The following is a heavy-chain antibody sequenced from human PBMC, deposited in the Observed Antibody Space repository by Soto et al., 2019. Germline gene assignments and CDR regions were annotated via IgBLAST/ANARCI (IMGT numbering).Heavy chain of an antibody. V-gene: IGHV1-18*01. CDR1: GYTFTSYG. Sequence: ASVKVSFKAFGYTFTSYGISWLRHAPGQGLEWMAWINPYNGNTKYAEKFLGRVTVTTDTSTATAYMEVRSLTSDDTAVFYCARVGVGLAAPRVWPYWGQGTPVTVSS. J-gene: IGHJ4*02. D-gene: IGHD6-13*01. CDR2: INPYNGNT. CDR3: ARVGVGLAAPRVWPY.